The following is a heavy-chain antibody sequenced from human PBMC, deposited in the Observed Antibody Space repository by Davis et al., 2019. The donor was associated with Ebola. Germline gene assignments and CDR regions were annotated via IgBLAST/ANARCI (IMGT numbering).Heavy chain of an antibody. Sequence: PSETLSLTCTVSGGSISSYYWSWIRQPPGKGLEWIGYIYYSGSTNYNPSLKSRVAISVDTSKNQFSLNLTSVTAADTAVYYCARKSAGENWYFDLWGRGTLVTVSS. J-gene: IGHJ2*01. D-gene: IGHD7-27*01. CDR3: ARKSAGENWYFDL. CDR1: GGSISSYY. V-gene: IGHV4-59*01. CDR2: IYYSGST.